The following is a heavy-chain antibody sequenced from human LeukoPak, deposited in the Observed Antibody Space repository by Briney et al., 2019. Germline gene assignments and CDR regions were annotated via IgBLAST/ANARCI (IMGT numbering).Heavy chain of an antibody. Sequence: VASVKVSCKASGYTFTSYDINWVRQATGQGLEWMGWMNPNSGNTGYAQKFQGRVTITRNTSISTAYMELSSLRSEDTAVYYCARGQVRTWYYYDSSGYGYWGQGTLVTVSS. CDR3: ARGQVRTWYYYDSSGYGY. CDR2: MNPNSGNT. D-gene: IGHD3-22*01. CDR1: GYTFTSYD. J-gene: IGHJ4*02. V-gene: IGHV1-8*03.